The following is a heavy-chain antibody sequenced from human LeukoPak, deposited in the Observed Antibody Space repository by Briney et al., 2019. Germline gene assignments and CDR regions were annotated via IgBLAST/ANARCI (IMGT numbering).Heavy chain of an antibody. V-gene: IGHV4-59*01. J-gene: IGHJ5*02. D-gene: IGHD6-13*01. CDR3: ARGPSIAAAGRWFDP. Sequence: SETLSLTCTVSGGSISSYYWSWIRQPPGKGLEWIGYIYYSGSTNYNPSLKSRVTISVDTSKNQFSLKLSTVTAADTAVYYCARGPSIAAAGRWFDPWGQGTLATVSS. CDR1: GGSISSYY. CDR2: IYYSGST.